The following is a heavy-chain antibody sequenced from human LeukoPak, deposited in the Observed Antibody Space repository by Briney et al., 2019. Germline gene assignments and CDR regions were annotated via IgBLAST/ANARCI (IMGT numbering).Heavy chain of an antibody. CDR2: IIPIFGTA. CDR3: ARAPYYDILTGYYKAPDY. Sequence: SVTVSCTASGGTFSSYAISWVRQAPGQGLEWMGGIIPIFGTANYAQKFQGRVTITADESTSTAYMELSSLRSEDTAVYYCARAPYYDILTGYYKAPDYWGQGTLVTVSS. J-gene: IGHJ4*02. CDR1: GGTFSSYA. D-gene: IGHD3-9*01. V-gene: IGHV1-69*13.